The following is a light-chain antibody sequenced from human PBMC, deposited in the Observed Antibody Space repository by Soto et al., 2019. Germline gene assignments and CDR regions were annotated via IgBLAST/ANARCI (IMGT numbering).Light chain of an antibody. CDR2: EVS. V-gene: IGLV2-8*01. CDR1: SSDVGGYDY. Sequence: QSALTQPPSPSGSPGQSVTISCPGTSSDVGGYDYVSWYKQHPGKAPKLMIYEVSKRPSGVPDRFSGSKSGNTAALTVSGLQAEDEADYYCSSYVGTNSYVFGTGTKVTVL. J-gene: IGLJ1*01. CDR3: SSYVGTNSYV.